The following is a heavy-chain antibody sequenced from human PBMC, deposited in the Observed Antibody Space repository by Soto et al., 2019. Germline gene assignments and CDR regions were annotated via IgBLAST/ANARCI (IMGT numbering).Heavy chain of an antibody. V-gene: IGHV1-8*01. Sequence: ASVKVSCKASGYTFTSYDINWVRQATGQGLEWMGWMNPNSGNTGYAQRFQGRVTMTRNTSISTAYMELSSLRSEDTAVYYCASGRPQMATTLDYWGQGTLVTVSS. J-gene: IGHJ4*02. D-gene: IGHD5-12*01. CDR3: ASGRPQMATTLDY. CDR2: MNPNSGNT. CDR1: GYTFTSYD.